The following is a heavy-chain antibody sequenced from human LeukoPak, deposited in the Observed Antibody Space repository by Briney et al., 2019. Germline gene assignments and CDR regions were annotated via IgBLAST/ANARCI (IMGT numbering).Heavy chain of an antibody. Sequence: GESLKISCKGSGYSFTSYWIGWVRQAPGQRLEWMGWINAGNGYTKYSQKFQGRVTITRDTSATKVSMELSSLRSEDTAVYYCARGMSTSYYEYYFDYWGQGTLVTVSS. D-gene: IGHD1-26*01. CDR1: GYSFTSYW. V-gene: IGHV1-3*01. J-gene: IGHJ4*02. CDR2: INAGNGYT. CDR3: ARGMSTSYYEYYFDY.